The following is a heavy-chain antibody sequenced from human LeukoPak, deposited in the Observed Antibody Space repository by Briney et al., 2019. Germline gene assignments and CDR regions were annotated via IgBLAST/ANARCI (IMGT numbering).Heavy chain of an antibody. V-gene: IGHV1-69*05. D-gene: IGHD3-10*01. CDR3: ASRSGSYSHYYCYYMDV. CDR1: GGTFSSYA. Sequence: GASVKVSCKASGGTFSSYAISWVRQAPGQGLEWMGGIIPIFGTANYAQKFQGRVTITTDESTSTAYMELSSLRSEDTAVYYCASRSGSYSHYYCYYMDVWGKGTTVTVSS. CDR2: IIPIFGTA. J-gene: IGHJ6*03.